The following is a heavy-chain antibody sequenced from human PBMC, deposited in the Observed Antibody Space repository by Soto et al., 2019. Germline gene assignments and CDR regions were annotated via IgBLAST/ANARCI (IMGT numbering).Heavy chain of an antibody. CDR1: GFIFSTHD. J-gene: IGHJ6*04. CDR3: AREMDGAYCGGDCPGGMDA. V-gene: IGHV3-13*01. CDR2: IDAVGDT. Sequence: GSLRLSCAASGFIFSTHDFHWVRRVPGKGLECVSAIDAVGDTYYHDTVKGRFTISRENAKNSFYLQMNSLRAGDTAVYYCAREMDGAYCGGDCPGGMDAWGKGTTVTVSS. D-gene: IGHD2-21*02.